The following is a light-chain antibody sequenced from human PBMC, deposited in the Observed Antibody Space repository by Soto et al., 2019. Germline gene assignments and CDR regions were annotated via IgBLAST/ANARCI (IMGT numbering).Light chain of an antibody. CDR2: EVS. V-gene: IGLV2-8*01. Sequence: QSVLTQPPSASGSPGQSVTISYTGTSSDVGGYNYVSWYQQHPGKAPKLMIYEVSKRPSGVPDRFSGSKSGNTASLTVSGLQAEDEADYYCSSYAGSNRVFGGGTKLTVL. CDR3: SSYAGSNRV. J-gene: IGLJ3*02. CDR1: SSDVGGYNY.